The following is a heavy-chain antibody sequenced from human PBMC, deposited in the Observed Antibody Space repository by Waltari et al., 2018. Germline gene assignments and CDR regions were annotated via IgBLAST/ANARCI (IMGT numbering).Heavy chain of an antibody. V-gene: IGHV1-69*05. CDR2: SIPIFGTA. CDR3: ARVYQIYGSGSFQYYYYGMDV. D-gene: IGHD3-10*01. J-gene: IGHJ6*02. Sequence: QVQLVQSGAEVKKPGSSVKVSCKASGGTFSSYAISWVRQAPGHGLEWMGGSIPIFGTANYAQKFQGRVTITTDESTSTAYMELSSLRSEDTAVYYCARVYQIYGSGSFQYYYYGMDVWGQGTTVTVSS. CDR1: GGTFSSYA.